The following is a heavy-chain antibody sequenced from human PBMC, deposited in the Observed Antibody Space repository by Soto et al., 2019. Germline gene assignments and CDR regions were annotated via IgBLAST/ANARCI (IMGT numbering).Heavy chain of an antibody. CDR1: GYTFAGYY. CDR3: ARGAYYYDSSDLDY. CDR2: INPNSGGT. Sequence: ASAKVSCKASGYTFAGYYMHWVRQAPGQGLEWMGWINPNSGGTNYAQKFQGWVTMTRDTSISTAYMELSRLRSDDTAVYYCARGAYYYDSSDLDYWGQGTLVTVSS. J-gene: IGHJ4*02. V-gene: IGHV1-2*04. D-gene: IGHD3-22*01.